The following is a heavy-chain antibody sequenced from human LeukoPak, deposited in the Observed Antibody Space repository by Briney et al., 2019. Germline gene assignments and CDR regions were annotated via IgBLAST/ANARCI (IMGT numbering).Heavy chain of an antibody. CDR2: INHSGST. CDR1: GGSFSGYY. V-gene: IGHV4-34*01. J-gene: IGHJ6*02. CDR3: ARGRTRMDV. Sequence: SETLSLTCAVYGGSFSGYYWSWIRQPPGKGLEWIGEINHSGSTNYNPSLKSRVTISVDTSQNQFSLKLSSVTAADTAVYYCARGRTRMDVWGQGTTVTVSS. D-gene: IGHD2-2*01.